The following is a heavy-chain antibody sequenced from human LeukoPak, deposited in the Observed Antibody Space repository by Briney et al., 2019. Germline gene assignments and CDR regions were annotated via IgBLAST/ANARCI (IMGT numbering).Heavy chain of an antibody. CDR3: AKDLLGSRILTGYLASSYYFDY. V-gene: IGHV3-23*01. D-gene: IGHD3-9*01. Sequence: PGGSLRLSCAASGFTFSSYAMSWVRQAPGKGLEWVSAFSGSVGSTYYADSVKGRFTISRDNSKNTLYLQMNSLRAEDTAVYYCAKDLLGSRILTGYLASSYYFDYWGQGTLVTVSS. CDR1: GFTFSSYA. J-gene: IGHJ4*02. CDR2: FSGSVGST.